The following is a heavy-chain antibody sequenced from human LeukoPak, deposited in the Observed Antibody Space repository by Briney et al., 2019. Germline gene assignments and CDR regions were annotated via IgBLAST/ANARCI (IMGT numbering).Heavy chain of an antibody. J-gene: IGHJ4*01. Sequence: GESLKISCKGSGYTFNTHWIGWVRQVPGKGLERMGIIYPGDSNTRYSPSFQGQVTISVDKSITTAYLQWTTLKASDTAMYYCARTYCSGGGCLGSFDYWGHGTLVTVSS. CDR2: IYPGDSNT. CDR3: ARTYCSGGGCLGSFDY. V-gene: IGHV5-51*01. CDR1: GYTFNTHW. D-gene: IGHD2-15*01.